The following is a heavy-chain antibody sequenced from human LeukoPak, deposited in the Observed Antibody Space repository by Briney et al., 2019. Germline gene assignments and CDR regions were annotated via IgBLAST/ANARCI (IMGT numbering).Heavy chain of an antibody. D-gene: IGHD3-22*01. V-gene: IGHV5-51*01. CDR1: GYSFTSYW. CDR2: IYPGDSAT. CDR3: ARLGRYDNSGYYYAY. J-gene: IGHJ4*02. Sequence: GESLKISCKGSGYSFTSYWIHWVRQMPGKGLEWMGIIYPGDSATRYSPSFQGQVTISADKSISTAYLQWSSLKASDTAMYYCARLGRYDNSGYYYAYWGQGIQVTVSS.